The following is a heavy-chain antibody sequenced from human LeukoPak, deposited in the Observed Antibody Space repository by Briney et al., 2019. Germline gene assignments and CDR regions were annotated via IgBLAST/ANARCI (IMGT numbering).Heavy chain of an antibody. J-gene: IGHJ6*02. CDR2: IYPGDSDT. Sequence: PGESLKISCRGSGYSFTSYWIGWVRQMPGKGLEWMGIIYPGDSDTRYSPSFQGQVTISADKSISTAYLQWSSLEASDTAMYYCARSCSSTSCHNYYYYYYGMDVWGQGTTVTVSS. V-gene: IGHV5-51*01. D-gene: IGHD2-2*01. CDR1: GYSFTSYW. CDR3: ARSCSSTSCHNYYYYYYGMDV.